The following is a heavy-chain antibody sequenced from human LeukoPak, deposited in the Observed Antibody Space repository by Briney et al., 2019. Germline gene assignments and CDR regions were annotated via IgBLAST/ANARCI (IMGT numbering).Heavy chain of an antibody. CDR3: ARDENWGPDY. Sequence: ASVKVSCKASGGTFSSYAISWVRQAPGQGLEWMGWIHAGRGDTNYAQKFQGRFTMTRDTSINTLFMELSSLRSDDTAVYYCARDENWGPDYWGQGTLVTVSS. CDR1: GGTFSSYA. J-gene: IGHJ4*02. V-gene: IGHV1-2*02. CDR2: IHAGRGDT. D-gene: IGHD7-27*01.